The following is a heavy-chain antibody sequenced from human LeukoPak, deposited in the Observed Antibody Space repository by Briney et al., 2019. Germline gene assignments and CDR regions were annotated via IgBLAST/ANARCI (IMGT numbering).Heavy chain of an antibody. V-gene: IGHV4-39*01. J-gene: IGHJ3*02. Sequence: PSKTLSLTCTVSDGSISSSSHYWGWIRQPPGKGLEWSGSTYYSGSTYYNPSLKSRVTISVDTSKNQFSLKLSSVTAADTAVYYCARSYCSSTSCYAVGAFDIWGQGTMVTVSS. CDR3: ARSYCSSTSCYAVGAFDI. D-gene: IGHD2-2*01. CDR1: DGSISSSSHY. CDR2: TYYSGST.